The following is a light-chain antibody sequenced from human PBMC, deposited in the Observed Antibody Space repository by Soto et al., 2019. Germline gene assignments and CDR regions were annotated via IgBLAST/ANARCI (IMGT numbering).Light chain of an antibody. CDR2: AAS. V-gene: IGKV3-20*01. CDR3: QQYGDSPLT. J-gene: IGKJ3*01. CDR1: QSVSSSY. Sequence: SVLTQSPGTLSLSPGERATLSCRASQSVSSSYLAWYQQKPGQAPRLLIYAASTRAAAVPDRFTGSGSGTDFALTISRLEPEDFGVYYCQQYGDSPLTSGPGTKVDIK.